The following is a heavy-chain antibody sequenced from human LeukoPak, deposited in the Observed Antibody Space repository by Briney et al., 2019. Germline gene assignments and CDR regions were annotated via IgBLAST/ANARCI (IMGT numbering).Heavy chain of an antibody. J-gene: IGHJ5*02. V-gene: IGHV1-69*13. D-gene: IGHD3-22*01. Sequence: SVKVSCKASGGTFSSYAISWVRQAPGQGLEWMGGIIPIFGTANYAQKFQGRVTITADESTSTAYMELSSLRSEDTAVYYCARDPTYYYDSSGPGEFDPWGQGTLVTVSS. CDR2: IIPIFGTA. CDR1: GGTFSSYA. CDR3: ARDPTYYYDSSGPGEFDP.